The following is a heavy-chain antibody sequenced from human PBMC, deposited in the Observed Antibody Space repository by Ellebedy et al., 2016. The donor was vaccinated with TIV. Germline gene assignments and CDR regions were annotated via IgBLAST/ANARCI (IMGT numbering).Heavy chain of an antibody. Sequence: ASVKVSCKASGYTFTSYGIRWVRQAPGQGLEWMGWISAYNGKTNYEQKLQGRVTITPDTSTSTAYMELRSLRSDDTAVYYCARVGFVEGYSGHLFRAGRGRASYYYYGMDVWGQGTTVTVSS. V-gene: IGHV1-18*01. CDR1: GYTFTSYG. CDR3: ARVGFVEGYSGHLFRAGRGRASYYYYGMDV. D-gene: IGHD5-12*01. J-gene: IGHJ6*02. CDR2: ISAYNGKT.